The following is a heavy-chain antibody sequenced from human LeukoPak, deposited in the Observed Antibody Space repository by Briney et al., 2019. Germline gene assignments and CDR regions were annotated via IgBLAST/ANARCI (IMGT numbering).Heavy chain of an antibody. CDR1: GGTFSSYA. CDR3: ARSPTRRYSSDYYYYMDV. V-gene: IGHV1-69*05. Sequence: SVRVSCTASGGTFSSYAISWVRQAPGQGLEWMAGIIPIVVEANYAQTVQGRVTITTDESTSTAYMELSSLRSEDTAVYYCARSPTRRYSSDYYYYMDVWGKGTTVTVSS. J-gene: IGHJ6*03. CDR2: IIPIVVEA. D-gene: IGHD6-25*01.